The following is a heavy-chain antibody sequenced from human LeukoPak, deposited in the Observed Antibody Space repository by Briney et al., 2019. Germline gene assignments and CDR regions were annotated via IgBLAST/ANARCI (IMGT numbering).Heavy chain of an antibody. J-gene: IGHJ4*02. V-gene: IGHV1-69*06. CDR1: GGTFSSYA. CDR2: IIPIFGTA. CDR3: ARISGAGTASHFDY. Sequence: ASVKVSCKASGGTFSSYAISWVRQAPGQGLEWMGGIIPIFGTANYAQKFQGRVTITADKSTSTAYMELSSQRSEDTAVYYCARISGAGTASHFDYWGQGTLVTVSS. D-gene: IGHD6-19*01.